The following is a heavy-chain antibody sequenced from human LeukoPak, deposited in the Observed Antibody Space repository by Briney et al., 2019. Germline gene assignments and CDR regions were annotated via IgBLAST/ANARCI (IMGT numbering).Heavy chain of an antibody. Sequence: ASVMVSCKAAGHSFTGYCMYWVRQAPGQWLEWMGRSNPNSGGTNYAQKFQGRVTMTRDTSISTAYMELSRLRSDDTAVYYCARDQGYYGSGSLGGFDYWGQGTLVTVSS. CDR3: ARDQGYYGSGSLGGFDY. D-gene: IGHD3-10*01. V-gene: IGHV1-2*02. CDR2: SNPNSGGT. J-gene: IGHJ4*02. CDR1: GHSFTGYC.